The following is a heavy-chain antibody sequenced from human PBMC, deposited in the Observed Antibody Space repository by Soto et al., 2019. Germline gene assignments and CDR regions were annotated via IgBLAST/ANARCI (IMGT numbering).Heavy chain of an antibody. Sequence: QVHLLQSGPEMKKPGSSVIVSCKASGGTFNTYTFSWVRRAPGQGLEWMGSIIPIFGTANYAPRFHGRLSITADQSATTTYMELTSLTSEDTAFYYCGRIPRYSFPTSDPLDNWGQGTLVTVSS. CDR1: GGTFNTYT. D-gene: IGHD5-18*01. J-gene: IGHJ4*02. V-gene: IGHV1-69*08. CDR3: GRIPRYSFPTSDPLDN. CDR2: IIPIFGTA.